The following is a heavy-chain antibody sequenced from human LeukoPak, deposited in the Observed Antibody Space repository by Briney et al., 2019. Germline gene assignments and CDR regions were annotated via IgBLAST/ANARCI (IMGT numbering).Heavy chain of an antibody. Sequence: PGGSLRLSCAASGFTFSSYAMSWVRQAPGKGLEWVSAISGSGGSTYYADSVKGRFTISGDNSKNTLYLQMNSLRAEDTAVYYCAKASIYCSGGSCYPDYWGQGTLVTVSS. CDR1: GFTFSSYA. D-gene: IGHD2-15*01. J-gene: IGHJ4*02. V-gene: IGHV3-23*01. CDR3: AKASIYCSGGSCYPDY. CDR2: ISGSGGST.